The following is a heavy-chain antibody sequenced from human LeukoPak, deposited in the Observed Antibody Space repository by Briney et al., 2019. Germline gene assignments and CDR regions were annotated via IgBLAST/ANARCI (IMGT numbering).Heavy chain of an antibody. CDR3: ALEAVAGRAFDY. D-gene: IGHD6-19*01. J-gene: IGHJ4*02. CDR2: FYYSGST. Sequence: SETLSLTCTVSGGSISSYYWSWIRQPPGKGLEWIGYFYYSGSTNYNPSLKSRVTISVDTSKNQFSLKLSSVTAADTAVYYCALEAVAGRAFDYWGQGTLVTVSS. CDR1: GGSISSYY. V-gene: IGHV4-59*08.